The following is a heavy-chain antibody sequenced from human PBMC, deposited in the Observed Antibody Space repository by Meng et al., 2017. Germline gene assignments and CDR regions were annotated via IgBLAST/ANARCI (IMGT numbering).Heavy chain of an antibody. J-gene: IGHJ4*02. V-gene: IGHV1-2*02. D-gene: IGHD6-25*01. CDR1: GDNSPDDT. CDR3: ARDEDISAAGTLFGDY. Sequence: QVLPVQFGVAMKNHRAPVNVFHTSSGDNSPDDTIPRVRRDTEQGLYWKARLNPTRGDTHYAQQFPARVTTTRDTSILTAYMELSRLRSHDTAMYYCARDEDISAAGTLFGDYWGQGTLVTVSS. CDR2: LNPTRGDT.